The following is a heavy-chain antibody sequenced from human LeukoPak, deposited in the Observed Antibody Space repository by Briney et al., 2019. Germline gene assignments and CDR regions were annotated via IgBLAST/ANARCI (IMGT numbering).Heavy chain of an antibody. D-gene: IGHD6-6*01. J-gene: IGHJ3*02. CDR3: ARGRRAARQPDAFDI. CDR2: IYYSGST. V-gene: IGHV4-39*01. CDR1: GGSISSSSYY. Sequence: PSETLSLTCTVSGGSISSSSYYWGWIRQPPGKGLEWIGSIYYSGSTYYNPSLKSRVTISVATSKNQFSLKLSSVTAADTAVYYCARGRRAARQPDAFDIWGQGTMVTVSS.